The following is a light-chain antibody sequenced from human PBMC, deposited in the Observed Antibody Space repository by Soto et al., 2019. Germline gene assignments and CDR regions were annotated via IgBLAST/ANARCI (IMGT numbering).Light chain of an antibody. Sequence: QSALTQPASVSGSPGQSITISCTGTNSDIGGYNYVSWYQQHPGKVPKLMIYDVRNRPSGISNRFSGSKTGNTASLTISGLQAEDEADYYCSSYTSTTTLAVIFGGGTKLTVL. V-gene: IGLV2-14*03. CDR1: NSDIGGYNY. J-gene: IGLJ2*01. CDR2: DVR. CDR3: SSYTSTTTLAVI.